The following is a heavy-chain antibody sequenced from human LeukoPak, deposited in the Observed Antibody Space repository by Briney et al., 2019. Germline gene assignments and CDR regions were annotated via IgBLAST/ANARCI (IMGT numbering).Heavy chain of an antibody. J-gene: IGHJ3*02. V-gene: IGHV3-30*04. Sequence: GGSLRLSCAASGFTFSSYAMHWVRQAPGKGLEWVAVISYDGSNKYYADSVKGRFTISRDNSKNTLYLQMNSLRAEDTAVYYCARVVVVTARDAFDIWGQGTMVTVSS. CDR3: ARVVVVTARDAFDI. CDR1: GFTFSSYA. D-gene: IGHD2-21*02. CDR2: ISYDGSNK.